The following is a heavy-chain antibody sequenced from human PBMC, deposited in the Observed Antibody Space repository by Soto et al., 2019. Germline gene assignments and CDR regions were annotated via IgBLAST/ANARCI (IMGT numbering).Heavy chain of an antibody. J-gene: IGHJ4*02. CDR2: ISYDGSNK. Sequence: QVQLVESGGGVVQPGRSLRLSCAASGFTFSSYAMHWVRQAPGKGLEWVAVISYDGSNKYYADSVKGRFTISRDNSKNTLYLQMNSLRAEDTAVYYCARGGYSYGYSSYYSDYWGQGTLVTVSS. V-gene: IGHV3-30-3*01. D-gene: IGHD5-18*01. CDR1: GFTFSSYA. CDR3: ARGGYSYGYSSYYSDY.